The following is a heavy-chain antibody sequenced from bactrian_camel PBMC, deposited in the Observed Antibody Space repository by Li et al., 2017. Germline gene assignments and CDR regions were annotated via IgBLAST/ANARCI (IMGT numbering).Heavy chain of an antibody. CDR1: GYTQRSGC. J-gene: IGHJ4*01. CDR2: IQDDGMK. V-gene: IGHV3S67*01. Sequence: QLVESGGGSVQAGGSLSLSCAARGYTQRSGCLAWFRQVPGKEREMVAQIQDDGMKHYGGTVKGRFALSQDNSKHTLYLQMNDLKPEDTATYYCAADRCYPGWSRSGDDFPYWGRGTQVTVS. D-gene: IGHD1*01. CDR3: AADRCYPGWSRSGDDFPY.